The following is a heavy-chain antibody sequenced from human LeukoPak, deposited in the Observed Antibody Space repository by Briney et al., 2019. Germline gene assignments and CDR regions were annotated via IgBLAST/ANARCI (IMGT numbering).Heavy chain of an antibody. CDR1: GFTFSSYS. J-gene: IGHJ4*02. D-gene: IGHD6-13*01. V-gene: IGHV3-48*01. Sequence: PGGSLRLSCAASGFTFSSYSMNWVRQAPGKGLEWVSYISSSSSTIYYADSVKGRFTISRDNSKNTLYLQMNSLRAEDTAVYYCAKWVGYSSSWYSPADFDYWGQGTLVTVSS. CDR3: AKWVGYSSSWYSPADFDY. CDR2: ISSSSSTI.